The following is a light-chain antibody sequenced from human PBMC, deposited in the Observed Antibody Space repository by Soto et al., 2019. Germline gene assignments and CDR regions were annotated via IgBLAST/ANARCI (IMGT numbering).Light chain of an antibody. CDR3: QEYHNFPPWT. CDR2: DAS. V-gene: IGKV1-33*01. J-gene: IGKJ1*01. Sequence: DVQMTQSPSSLSASVGDRVTITCQASQDISNYLNWYQQKPGRAPKVLIYDASNLETGVPSRVSGSGSGTDFTFTITSLQPEDTATYYCQEYHNFPPWTFGQGTKVQIK. CDR1: QDISNY.